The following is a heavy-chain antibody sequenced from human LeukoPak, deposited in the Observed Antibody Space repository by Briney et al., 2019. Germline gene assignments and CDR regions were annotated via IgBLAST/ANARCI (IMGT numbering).Heavy chain of an antibody. Sequence: GRSLRLSCAASGFTLSSFTMHWVRHNPGKGLEWVAVISYDESQKWYADSVKGRFTISRDISKNTLYLEMDSLRGEDTAVYYGARAYDSSWHNFDYWGQGSLVTVSS. D-gene: IGHD6-13*01. V-gene: IGHV3-30-3*01. CDR3: ARAYDSSWHNFDY. CDR1: GFTLSSFT. J-gene: IGHJ4*02. CDR2: ISYDESQK.